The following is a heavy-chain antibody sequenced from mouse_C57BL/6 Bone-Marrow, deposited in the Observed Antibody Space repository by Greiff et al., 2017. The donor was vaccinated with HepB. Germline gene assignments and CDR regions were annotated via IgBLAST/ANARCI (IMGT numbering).Heavy chain of an antibody. J-gene: IGHJ4*01. D-gene: IGHD1-1*01. CDR2: ISSGSSTI. Sequence: EVHLVESGGGLVKPGGSLKLSCAASGFTFSDYGMHWVRQAPEKGLEWVAYISSGSSTIYYADTVKGRFTISGDNAKNTLFLQMTSLRSEDTAMYYCARNYDYAMDYWGQGTSVTVSS. CDR3: ARNYDYAMDY. V-gene: IGHV5-17*01. CDR1: GFTFSDYG.